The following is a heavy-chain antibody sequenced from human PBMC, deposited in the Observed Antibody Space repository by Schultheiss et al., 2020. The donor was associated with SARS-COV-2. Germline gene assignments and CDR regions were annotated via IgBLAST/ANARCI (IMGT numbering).Heavy chain of an antibody. V-gene: IGHV3-7*01. CDR2: IKQDGSEK. J-gene: IGHJ4*02. Sequence: GGSLRLSCAASGFTFSSYSMNWVRQAPGKGLEWVANIKQDGSEKYYVDSVKGRFTISRDNAKNSLYLQMNSLRAEDTAVYYCARSPGGSGYFFDYWGQGTLVTVSS. D-gene: IGHD3-22*01. CDR1: GFTFSSYS. CDR3: ARSPGGSGYFFDY.